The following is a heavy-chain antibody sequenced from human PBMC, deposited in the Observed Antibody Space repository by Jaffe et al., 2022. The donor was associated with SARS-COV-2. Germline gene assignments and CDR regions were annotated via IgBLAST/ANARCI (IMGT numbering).Heavy chain of an antibody. J-gene: IGHJ4*02. CDR3: TLIRAPGRWGRSYYDY. Sequence: EVQLVESGGGLVKPGRSLRLSCTASGFTFGDYAMSWFRQAPGKGLEWVGFIRSKAYGGTTEYAASVKGRFTISRDDSKSIAYLQMNSLKTEDTAVYYCTLIRAPGRWGRSYYDYWGQGTLVTVSS. CDR2: IRSKAYGGTT. V-gene: IGHV3-49*05. D-gene: IGHD3-16*01. CDR1: GFTFGDYA.